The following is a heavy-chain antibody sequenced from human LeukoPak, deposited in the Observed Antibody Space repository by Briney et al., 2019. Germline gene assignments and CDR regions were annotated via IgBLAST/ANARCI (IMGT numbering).Heavy chain of an antibody. Sequence: GASVKVSCKASGGTFSSYAISWVRQAPGQGLEWMGGIIPIFGTANYAQKFQGRVTITADESTSTAYMELSSLRSEDTAVYYCARDLKTGGAIPYNWFDPWGQGTLVTVSS. CDR3: ARDLKTGGAIPYNWFDP. CDR2: IIPIFGTA. D-gene: IGHD4/OR15-4a*01. CDR1: GGTFSSYA. J-gene: IGHJ5*02. V-gene: IGHV1-69*13.